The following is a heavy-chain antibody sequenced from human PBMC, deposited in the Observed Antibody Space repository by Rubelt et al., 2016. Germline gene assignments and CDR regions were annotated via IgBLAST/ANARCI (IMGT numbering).Heavy chain of an antibody. D-gene: IGHD3-16*01. Sequence: GKGLEWIGYIYYSGSTYYNPSLKSRVTISVDTSKNQFSLKLSSVTAADTAVYYCARQNPTTFQVLNYWGQGTLVTVSS. V-gene: IGHV4-39*01. CDR2: IYYSGST. J-gene: IGHJ4*02. CDR3: ARQNPTTFQVLNY.